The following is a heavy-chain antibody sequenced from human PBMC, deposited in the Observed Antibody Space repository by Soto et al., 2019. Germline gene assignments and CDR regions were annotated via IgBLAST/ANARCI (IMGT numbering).Heavy chain of an antibody. D-gene: IGHD6-13*01. V-gene: IGHV3-11*01. CDR1: GFTFSDYY. Sequence: EGSLRLSCAASGFTFSDYYMTWIRQAPGSGLEWVSYISSSSGTISYANSVKGRFTISRDNAQNSLYMQMTSLRAEDTAVYYCARGTYRSKTDFDYWGQGTLVTVSS. CDR3: ARGTYRSKTDFDY. CDR2: ISSSSGTI. J-gene: IGHJ4*02.